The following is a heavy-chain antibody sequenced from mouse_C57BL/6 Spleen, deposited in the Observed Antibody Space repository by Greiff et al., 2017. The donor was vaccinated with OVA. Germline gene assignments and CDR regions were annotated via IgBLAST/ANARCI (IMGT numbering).Heavy chain of an antibody. CDR3: ARSPQTGTLDY. J-gene: IGHJ2*01. CDR1: GYTFTDYN. CDR2: INPNNGGT. Sequence: EVQLQESGPELVKPGASVKISCKASGYTFTDYNMHWVKQSPGQSLEWIGDINPNNGGTIYNQKFKGKATLTVDKSSSTAYMELRSLTSEDTAVYYCARSPQTGTLDYWGQGTTLTVSS. V-gene: IGHV1-18*01. D-gene: IGHD4-1*01.